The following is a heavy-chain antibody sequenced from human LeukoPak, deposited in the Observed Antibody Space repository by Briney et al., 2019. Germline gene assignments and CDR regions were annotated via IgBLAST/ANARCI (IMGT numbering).Heavy chain of an antibody. V-gene: IGHV1-18*01. CDR2: ISAYNGNT. Sequence: ASVKVSCKASGYTFTSYGISWVRQAPGQGLEWMGWISAYNGNTNYAQKLQGRVTMTTDTSTSTAYMELRRLRSADTAVYYCARERERSYCHYALFDPWGQGTLVTVSS. D-gene: IGHD2-2*01. CDR3: ARERERSYCHYALFDP. J-gene: IGHJ5*02. CDR1: GYTFTSYG.